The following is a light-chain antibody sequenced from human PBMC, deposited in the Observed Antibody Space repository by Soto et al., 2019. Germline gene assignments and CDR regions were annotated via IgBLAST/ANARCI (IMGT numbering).Light chain of an antibody. J-gene: IGKJ1*01. Sequence: EIVLTQSPGTLSLSPGERATLSCRASQSVGDNLSAWYHQSPGQAPRLLIYGASSRATGIPDRFSGSGSGTDFTLTIDRLEPEDFALYFCHHYGSAPWTFGQGTEVEIK. CDR2: GAS. CDR3: HHYGSAPWT. V-gene: IGKV3-20*01. CDR1: QSVGDNL.